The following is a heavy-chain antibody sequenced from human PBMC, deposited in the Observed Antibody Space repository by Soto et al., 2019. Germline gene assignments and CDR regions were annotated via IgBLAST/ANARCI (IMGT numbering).Heavy chain of an antibody. V-gene: IGHV1-18*01. CDR1: GYTFTSYG. CDR3: ARNTHKEMATIRGLDYFDY. CDR2: ISAYNGNT. Sequence: ASVKVSCKASGYTFTSYGISWVRQAPGQGLEWMGWISAYNGNTNYAQKLQGRVTMTTDTSTSTAYMELRSLRSDDTAVYYCARNTHKEMATIRGLDYFDYWGQGTLVTVSS. J-gene: IGHJ4*02. D-gene: IGHD5-12*01.